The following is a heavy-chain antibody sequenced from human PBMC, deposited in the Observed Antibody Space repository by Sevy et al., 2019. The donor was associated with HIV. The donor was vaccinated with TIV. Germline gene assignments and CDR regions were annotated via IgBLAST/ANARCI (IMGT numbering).Heavy chain of an antibody. J-gene: IGHJ4*02. V-gene: IGHV6-1*01. Sequence: SQTLSHTCAISGDSVSSNSASWNWIRQSPWRGLEWLGRTYYRSKWYNDYAVSVKSRITINPDTYKNQFSLQLNSVTPEDTAVYYCARDRWELLHNYFDYWGQGTLVTVSS. D-gene: IGHD1-26*01. CDR3: ARDRWELLHNYFDY. CDR1: GDSVSSNSAS. CDR2: TYYRSKWYN.